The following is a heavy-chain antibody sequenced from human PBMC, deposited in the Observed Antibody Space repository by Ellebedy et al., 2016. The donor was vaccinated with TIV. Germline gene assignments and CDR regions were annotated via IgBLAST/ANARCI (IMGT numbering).Heavy chain of an antibody. CDR2: MNQEGSEK. CDR3: ARTGAYGDYVYYHYGMDV. D-gene: IGHD4-17*01. V-gene: IGHV3-7*03. CDR1: GFSFRSYW. J-gene: IGHJ6*02. Sequence: GGSLRLSCAASGFSFRSYWMSWIRQAPGKGLEWVANMNQEGSEKYFVGSVQGRFSISRDNDKNSLFLQINSLRADDTAVYYCARTGAYGDYVYYHYGMDVWGHGTTVTVSS.